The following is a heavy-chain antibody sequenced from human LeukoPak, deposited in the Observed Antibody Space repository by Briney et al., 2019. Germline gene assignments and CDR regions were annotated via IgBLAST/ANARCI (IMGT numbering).Heavy chain of an antibody. V-gene: IGHV4-4*02. J-gene: IGHJ4*02. Sequence: SGTLSLTCAVSGGSISSSNWWSWVRQPPGKGLEWIGEIYHSGSTNYNPSLKSRVTVSVDTSKNQFSLKLSSVTAADTAVYYCARTYHYGSGSYFLDYWGQGTLVTVSS. CDR3: ARTYHYGSGSYFLDY. D-gene: IGHD3-10*01. CDR1: GGSISSSNW. CDR2: IYHSGST.